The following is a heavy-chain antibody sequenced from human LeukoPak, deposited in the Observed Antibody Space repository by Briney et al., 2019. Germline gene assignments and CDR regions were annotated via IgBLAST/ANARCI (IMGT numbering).Heavy chain of an antibody. Sequence: GESLKISCKGSGHSFTSYWIGWVRQMPGKGLEWMGIIYPGDSDTRYSPSFQGQVTISADKSISTAYLQWSSLKASDTAMYYCAGRPDYYDSSGYSDYWGQGTLVTVSS. CDR3: AGRPDYYDSSGYSDY. D-gene: IGHD3-22*01. CDR1: GHSFTSYW. J-gene: IGHJ4*02. CDR2: IYPGDSDT. V-gene: IGHV5-51*01.